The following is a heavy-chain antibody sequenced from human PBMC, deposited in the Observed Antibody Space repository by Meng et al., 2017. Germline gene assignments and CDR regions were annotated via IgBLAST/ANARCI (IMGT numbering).Heavy chain of an antibody. CDR2: ISAYNGNT. J-gene: IGHJ6*02. V-gene: IGHV1-18*01. CDR3: ARRSQGLGYSSSWMYYYYYGMDV. Sequence: ASVQVSCKASGYTFTSYDINWVRQAPGQGLEWMGWISAYNGNTNYAQKLQGRVTMTTDTSTSTAYMELRSLRSDDTAVYYCARRSQGLGYSSSWMYYYYYGMDVWGQGTTVTVSS. CDR1: GYTFTSYD. D-gene: IGHD6-13*01.